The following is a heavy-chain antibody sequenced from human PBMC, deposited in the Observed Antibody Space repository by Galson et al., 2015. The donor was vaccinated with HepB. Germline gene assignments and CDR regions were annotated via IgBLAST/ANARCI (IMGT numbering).Heavy chain of an antibody. CDR3: ARELELRHYFDY. CDR2: INPNSGGT. V-gene: IGHV1-2*02. CDR1: GYTFTGYY. D-gene: IGHD1-7*01. J-gene: IGHJ4*02. Sequence: SVKVSCKASGYTFTGYYMHWVRQAPGQGLEWMGWINPNSGGTNYAQKFQGRVTMTRDTSISTAYMELSRLRSDDTAVYYCARELELRHYFDYWGQGTLVTVSS.